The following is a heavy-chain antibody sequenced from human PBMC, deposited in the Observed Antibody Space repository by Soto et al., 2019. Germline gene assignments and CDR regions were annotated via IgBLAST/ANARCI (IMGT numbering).Heavy chain of an antibody. D-gene: IGHD3-22*01. J-gene: IGHJ6*02. CDR2: IIPIFGTA. CDR3: ARGRPGDSSGYYGHYYYGMDV. V-gene: IGHV1-69*01. CDR1: GGTFSSYA. Sequence: QVQLVQSGAEVQKPGSSVKVSCKASGGTFSSYAISWVRQAPGQGLEWMGGIIPIFGTANYAQKFQGRVTITADESTSTAYMELSSLRSEDTAVYYCARGRPGDSSGYYGHYYYGMDVWGQGTTVTVSS.